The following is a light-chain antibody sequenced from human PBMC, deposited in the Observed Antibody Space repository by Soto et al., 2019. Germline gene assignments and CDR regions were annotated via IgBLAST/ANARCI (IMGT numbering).Light chain of an antibody. V-gene: IGLV2-14*02. Sequence: QSVLTQPASVSGSPGQSITISCTGTSSDVGSYNLVSWYQQHPGKAPKLMIYEVSKRPSGVSPRFSGSKSGNTASLTISGLQAADEADYYCNSYTGTSARYAFGTGTKVTVL. CDR3: NSYTGTSARYA. CDR1: SSDVGSYNL. J-gene: IGLJ1*01. CDR2: EVS.